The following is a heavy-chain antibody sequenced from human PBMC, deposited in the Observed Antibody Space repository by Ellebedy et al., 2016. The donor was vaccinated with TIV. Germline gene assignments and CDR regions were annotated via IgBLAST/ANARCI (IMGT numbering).Heavy chain of an antibody. D-gene: IGHD5-18*01. CDR1: GYTFTSYD. V-gene: IGHV1-8*01. J-gene: IGHJ5*02. CDR2: TNPNSGNT. Sequence: ASVKVSXXASGYTFTSYDINWVRQATGQGLEWMGWTNPNSGNTGYAQKFQGRVTMTRNTSISTAYMELSSLRSEDTAVYYCARGRREYSYGSQARFDPWGQGTLVTVSS. CDR3: ARGRREYSYGSQARFDP.